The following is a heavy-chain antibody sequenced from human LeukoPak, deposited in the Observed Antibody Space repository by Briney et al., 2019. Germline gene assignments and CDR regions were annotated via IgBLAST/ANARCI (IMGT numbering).Heavy chain of an antibody. V-gene: IGHV3-21*01. CDR3: AELGITMIGGV. D-gene: IGHD3-10*02. CDR2: ISSGSSYK. J-gene: IGHJ6*04. Sequence: PGGSLRLSCAASGITFSSFTVNWVRQAPGKGLEWVSSISSGSSYKYYADSVKGRFTISRDNAKNSLYLQMNSLRAEDTAVYYCAELGITMIGGVWGKGTTVTISS. CDR1: GITFSSFT.